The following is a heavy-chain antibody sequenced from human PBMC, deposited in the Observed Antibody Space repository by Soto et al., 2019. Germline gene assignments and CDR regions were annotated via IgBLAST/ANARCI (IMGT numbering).Heavy chain of an antibody. Sequence: NPSETLSLTCTVSGGSISSGGYYWSWIRQHPGKGLEWIGYIYYSGSTYYNPSLKSRVTISVDTSKNQFSLKLSSVTAADTAVYYCASVVVTAIPGWFDPWGQGTLVTVSS. CDR3: ASVVVTAIPGWFDP. CDR2: IYYSGST. J-gene: IGHJ5*02. D-gene: IGHD2-21*02. V-gene: IGHV4-31*03. CDR1: GGSISSGGYY.